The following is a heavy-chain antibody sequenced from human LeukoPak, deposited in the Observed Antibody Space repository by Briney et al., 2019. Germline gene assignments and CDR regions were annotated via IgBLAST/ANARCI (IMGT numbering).Heavy chain of an antibody. V-gene: IGHV1-18*01. J-gene: IGHJ4*02. Sequence: ASVKVSCKASGYTFTSYGISWVRQAPGQGLEWMGWISAYNGNTNSAQKLQGRVTMTTDTSTSTAYMELRSLRSDDTAVYYCARALWCSGGSCYSDYWGQGTLATVSS. CDR1: GYTFTSYG. CDR3: ARALWCSGGSCYSDY. CDR2: ISAYNGNT. D-gene: IGHD2-15*01.